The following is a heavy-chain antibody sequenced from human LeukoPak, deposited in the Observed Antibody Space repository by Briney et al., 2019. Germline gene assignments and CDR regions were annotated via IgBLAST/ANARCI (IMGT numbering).Heavy chain of an antibody. CDR3: ARGQYFSTTYYFDY. D-gene: IGHD2/OR15-2a*01. V-gene: IGHV3-7*03. J-gene: IGHJ4*02. CDR1: GLTFSHFW. CDR2: IKQAGTEK. Sequence: PGGSLRLSCAVSGLTFSHFWMTWVRQAPGKGLEWVANIKQAGTEKYYVDSVKGRFTISRDNAKNSLFLQMNSLRAEDTAVYFCARGQYFSTTYYFDYWGQGTLVTVSS.